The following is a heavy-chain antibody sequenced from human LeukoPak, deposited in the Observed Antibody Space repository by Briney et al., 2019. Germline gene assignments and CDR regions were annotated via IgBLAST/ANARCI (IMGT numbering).Heavy chain of an antibody. CDR1: GYTFTSYG. Sequence: GASVKVSCKASGYTFTSYGISWVRQAPGQGLEWMGWISAYNGNTNYAQKLQGRVTMTTDTSTSTAYMELRSLRSDDTAVYYCARDRDSSGYYPTTNWFDPWGQGTLVTVPS. J-gene: IGHJ5*02. D-gene: IGHD3-22*01. CDR2: ISAYNGNT. CDR3: ARDRDSSGYYPTTNWFDP. V-gene: IGHV1-18*01.